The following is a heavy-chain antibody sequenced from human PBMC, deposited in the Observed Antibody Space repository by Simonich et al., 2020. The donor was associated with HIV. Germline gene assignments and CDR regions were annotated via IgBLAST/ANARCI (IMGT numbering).Heavy chain of an antibody. CDR1: GYSFTSYW. D-gene: IGHD3-22*01. Sequence: EVQLVQSGAEVKKPGESLKISCKGSGYSFTSYWIGWVRQMPGKGLEWMGFIDPGDSDTRYSPSFQGQVTISADKSISTAYLQWSSLKASDTAMYYCARTYYYDSSGYYPYFDYWGQGTLVTVSS. CDR2: IDPGDSDT. J-gene: IGHJ4*02. CDR3: ARTYYYDSSGYYPYFDY. V-gene: IGHV5-51*01.